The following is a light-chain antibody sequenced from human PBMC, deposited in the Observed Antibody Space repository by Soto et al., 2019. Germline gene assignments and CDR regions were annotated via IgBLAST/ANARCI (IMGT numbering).Light chain of an antibody. J-gene: IGKJ1*01. Sequence: DIQMTQSPSTLSASVGDRVTITCRASQSISTYLAWYRHKPGEAPKLLIYKASTLERGVPSRFSGSGSGTDFTLTISRLEPEDFAVYYCQQYGSSGTFGQGTKVDI. CDR3: QQYGSSGT. CDR2: KAS. V-gene: IGKV1-5*03. CDR1: QSISTY.